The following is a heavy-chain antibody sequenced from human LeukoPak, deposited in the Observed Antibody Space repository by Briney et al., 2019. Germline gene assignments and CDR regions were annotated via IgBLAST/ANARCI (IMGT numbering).Heavy chain of an antibody. CDR1: GFTFSSYS. J-gene: IGHJ3*02. Sequence: GGSLRLSCAASGFTFSSYSMNWVRQAPGKELEWVSSISSSSSYIYYADSVKGRFTISRDNAKNSLYLQMNSLRAEDTAVYYCASELGYCSSTSCPWRAFDIWGQGTMVTVSS. D-gene: IGHD2-2*01. CDR3: ASELGYCSSTSCPWRAFDI. V-gene: IGHV3-21*01. CDR2: ISSSSSYI.